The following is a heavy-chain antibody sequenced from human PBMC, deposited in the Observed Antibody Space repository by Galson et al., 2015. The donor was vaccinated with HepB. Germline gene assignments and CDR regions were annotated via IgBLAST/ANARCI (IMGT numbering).Heavy chain of an antibody. D-gene: IGHD2-2*01. V-gene: IGHV1-18*04. CDR3: ARDREGGYCSSTSCRYYYYYGMDV. CDR2: ISAYNGNT. CDR1: GYTFTGYY. J-gene: IGHJ6*02. Sequence: SVKVSCKAPGYTFTGYYMHWVRQAPGQGLEWMGWISAYNGNTNYAQKLQGRVTMTTDTSTSTAYMELRSLRSDDTAVYYCARDREGGYCSSTSCRYYYYYGMDVWGQGTTVTVSS.